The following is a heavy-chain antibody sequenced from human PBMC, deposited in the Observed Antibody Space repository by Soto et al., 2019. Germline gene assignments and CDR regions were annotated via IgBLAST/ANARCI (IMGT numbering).Heavy chain of an antibody. CDR1: GGSISTYY. CDR3: ARLAFCTSTSCYPDS. Sequence: PSETLSLTCSASGGSISTYYWSWIRQPPGKGLEWIGYTYYSGSTNYNPSLKSRVTISVDTSKNQVSLKLSSVTATDTAVYYCARLAFCTSTSCYPDSWGQGTLVTVSS. J-gene: IGHJ5*01. V-gene: IGHV4-59*08. D-gene: IGHD2-2*01. CDR2: TYYSGST.